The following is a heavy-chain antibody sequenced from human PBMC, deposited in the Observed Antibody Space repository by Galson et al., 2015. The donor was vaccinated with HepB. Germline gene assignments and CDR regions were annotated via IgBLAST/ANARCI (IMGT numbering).Heavy chain of an antibody. J-gene: IGHJ4*02. Sequence: SLRLSCAASGFTFSLFSMHWVRQAPGKGLEFVSGITRNAYNTDYSDSAKGRFTISRDDSKKELYLQMTSLRPEDTAIYYRVKGVFGNGWDFWGQGTLVTVSS. D-gene: IGHD6-19*01. CDR1: GFTFSLFS. V-gene: IGHV3-64D*06. CDR3: VKGVFGNGWDF. CDR2: ITRNAYNT.